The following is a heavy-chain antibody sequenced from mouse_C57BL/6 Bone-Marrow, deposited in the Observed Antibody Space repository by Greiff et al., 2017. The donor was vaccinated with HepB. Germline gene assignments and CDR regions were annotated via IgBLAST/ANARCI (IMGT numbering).Heavy chain of an antibody. D-gene: IGHD2-1*01. CDR1: GYTFTDYE. J-gene: IGHJ1*03. Sequence: VQRVESGAELVRPGASVTLSCKASGYTFTDYEMHWVKQTPVHGLEWIGAIDPETGGTAYNQKFKGKAILTADKSSSTAYMELRSLTSEDSAVYYCTLYGNYWYFDVWGTGTTVTVSS. CDR2: IDPETGGT. V-gene: IGHV1-15*01. CDR3: TLYGNYWYFDV.